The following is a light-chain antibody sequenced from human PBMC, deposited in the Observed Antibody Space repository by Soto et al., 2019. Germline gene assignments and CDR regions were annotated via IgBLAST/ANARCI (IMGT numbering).Light chain of an antibody. CDR3: QQYNGRPPYT. CDR1: QSVSSN. V-gene: IGKV3-15*01. CDR2: GAS. J-gene: IGKJ2*01. Sequence: EIVVTQSPATLSVSPGERATLSCRASQSVSSNLAWYQQKPGQAPRLLIYGASTRATGIPARFSGSGSGTEFTLTISSLQSEDFAVYYCQQYNGRPPYTFGQGTKLEIK.